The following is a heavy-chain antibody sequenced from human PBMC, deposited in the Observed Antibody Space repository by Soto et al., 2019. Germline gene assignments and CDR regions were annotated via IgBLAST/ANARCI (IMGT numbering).Heavy chain of an antibody. V-gene: IGHV3-30*18. D-gene: IGHD5-12*01. J-gene: IGHJ5*01. CDR2: MSYDGSNK. CDR1: GFTFSNYD. CDR3: AKDLHRDGYNPNS. Sequence: GGSLRLSCVASGFTFSNYDMHWVRQAPGKGLGWVAVMSYDGSNKYHADSVKGRFTISRDNSKNTLYLQMASLRTEDMAVYDWAKDLHRDGYNPNSGGQGSVVTCSS.